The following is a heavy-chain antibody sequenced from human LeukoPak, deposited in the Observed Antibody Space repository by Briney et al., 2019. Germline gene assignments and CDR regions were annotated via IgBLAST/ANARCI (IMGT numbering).Heavy chain of an antibody. Sequence: TSETLSLTCAVYGGSFSGYYWSWIRQPPGKGLEWIGEINHSGSTNYNPSLKSRVTISVDTSKNQFSLNLNSVTAADTAVYYCARGGGRDFDYWGQGTLVTVSS. D-gene: IGHD2-15*01. CDR2: INHSGST. CDR1: GGSFSGYY. V-gene: IGHV4-34*01. CDR3: ARGGGRDFDY. J-gene: IGHJ4*02.